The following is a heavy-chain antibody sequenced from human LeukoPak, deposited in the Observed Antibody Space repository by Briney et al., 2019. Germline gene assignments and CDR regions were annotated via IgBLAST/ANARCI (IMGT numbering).Heavy chain of an antibody. V-gene: IGHV3-11*01. CDR2: ISNSGGTI. D-gene: IGHD6-13*01. J-gene: IGHJ4*02. Sequence: GGSLRLSCAASGFTFSDYFMTWSRQAPGKGLEWVSYISNSGGTIYYSDSVKGRFTISRDNAKNLLYLEMYSLRAGDTAVYYCARMRSSWYFEHWGQGSLVRVSS. CDR3: ARMRSSWYFEH. CDR1: GFTFSDYF.